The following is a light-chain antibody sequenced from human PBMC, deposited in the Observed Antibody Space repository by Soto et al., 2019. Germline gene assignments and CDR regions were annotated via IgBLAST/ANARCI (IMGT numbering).Light chain of an antibody. CDR2: GNN. CDR1: RSNIGADYD. CDR3: HSYDSSLSGAV. Sequence: QSSLAPPPSVSLAPGQRVTISCTGSRSNIGADYDVPWYLQLPGTGPTRLIHGNNTRPSGVPERFSASKSGTSASLAITGLQAEDEADYYCHSYDSSLSGAVFGGGTKVTVL. J-gene: IGLJ3*02. V-gene: IGLV1-40*01.